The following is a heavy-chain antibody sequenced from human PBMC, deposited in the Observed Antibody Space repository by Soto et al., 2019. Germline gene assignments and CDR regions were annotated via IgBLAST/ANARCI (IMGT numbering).Heavy chain of an antibody. J-gene: IGHJ6*02. Sequence: QVQLVQSGAEVKKPGSSVKVSCRAPGGTFNGYAISWVRQAPGQGLEWMGGIIPSFGTANYAQKFQGSVTISADKSTSTVYMELSSLRSEDTAVYYCARSLYSNYDYYYYGMDVWGQGTTVTVSS. D-gene: IGHD4-4*01. CDR3: ARSLYSNYDYYYYGMDV. V-gene: IGHV1-69*06. CDR1: GGTFNGYA. CDR2: IIPSFGTA.